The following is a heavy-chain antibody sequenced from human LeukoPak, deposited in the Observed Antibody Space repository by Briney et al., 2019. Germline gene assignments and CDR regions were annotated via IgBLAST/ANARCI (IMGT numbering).Heavy chain of an antibody. V-gene: IGHV1-18*01. CDR3: ARGFDFWSGYYY. Sequence: GASVKVSCKVSGYTLTELSMHWVRQAPGKGLEWMGWISAYNGNTNYAQKLQGRVTMTTDTSTSTAYMELRSLRSDDTAVYYRARGFDFWSGYYYWGQGTLVTVSS. CDR1: GYTLTELS. CDR2: ISAYNGNT. D-gene: IGHD3-3*01. J-gene: IGHJ4*02.